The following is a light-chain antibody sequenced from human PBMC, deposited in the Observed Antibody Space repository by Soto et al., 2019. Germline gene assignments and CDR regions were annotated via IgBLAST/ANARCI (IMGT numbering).Light chain of an antibody. CDR2: EVS. CDR3: SSYAGSNGLG. Sequence: QSALTQPPSASGSPGQSVTISCTGTSSDVGGYNYVSWYQQHPGKAPKLMIYEVSKRPSGVPDRFSGSKSGNTASLTVSGLQAEDEADYYCSSYAGSNGLGFGGGTKLTVL. CDR1: SSDVGGYNY. J-gene: IGLJ2*01. V-gene: IGLV2-8*01.